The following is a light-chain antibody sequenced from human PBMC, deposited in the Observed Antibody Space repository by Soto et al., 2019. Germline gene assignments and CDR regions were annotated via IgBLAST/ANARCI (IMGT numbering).Light chain of an antibody. CDR1: QRGRSSY. V-gene: IGKV3-15*01. CDR2: GAS. J-gene: IGKJ1*01. Sequence: EIVLTQSPGTLSLSPWERATLSWRASQRGRSSYLAWYQKKPGQAPRPLIYGASTRATGIPARFSGSGSGTEFTLTISILQSEEFAFYYCQQYYNWPTFGQGTKVDIK. CDR3: QQYYNWPT.